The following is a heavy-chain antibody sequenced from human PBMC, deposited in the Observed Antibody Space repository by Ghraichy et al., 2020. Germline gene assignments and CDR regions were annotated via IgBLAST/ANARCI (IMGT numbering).Heavy chain of an antibody. J-gene: IGHJ3*02. CDR3: ARAQTYYYDSSDDAFDI. CDR2: ISSSSSYI. Sequence: GESLNISCAASGFTFSSYSMNWVRQAPGKGLEWVSSISSSSSYIYYADSVKGRFTISRDNAKNSLYLQMNSLRAEDTAVYYCARAQTYYYDSSDDAFDIWGQGTMVTVSS. CDR1: GFTFSSYS. D-gene: IGHD3-22*01. V-gene: IGHV3-21*01.